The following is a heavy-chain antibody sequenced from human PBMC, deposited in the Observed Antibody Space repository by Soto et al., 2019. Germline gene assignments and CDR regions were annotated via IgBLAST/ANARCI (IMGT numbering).Heavy chain of an antibody. CDR2: LNTYNGNT. CDR3: AMVDVYVTPSPQDV. Sequence: QVQLVQSGAEVKNPGASVKVSCKASGYTFTRYGIGWARQAPGQGLEWMGWLNTYNGNTNYAQNVQGRVTLTTDTSTSTAYMELRSLRSNDTAIYYCAMVDVYVTPSPQDVWGQGTTVIVSS. J-gene: IGHJ6*02. V-gene: IGHV1-18*01. CDR1: GYTFTRYG. D-gene: IGHD3-16*01.